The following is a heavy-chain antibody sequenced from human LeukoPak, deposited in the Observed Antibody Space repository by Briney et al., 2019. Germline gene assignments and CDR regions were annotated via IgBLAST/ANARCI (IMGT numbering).Heavy chain of an antibody. V-gene: IGHV3-11*01. J-gene: IGHJ6*03. D-gene: IGHD2-8*01. CDR3: ARDSIVRGNIGNDMDV. Sequence: GGPLRLSCAASGFTFSDYYMSWIRQAPGKGLEWVSYISHSGSTIYHADSVKGRFTISRDNAKNSLYLQMNSLRAGDTAVYYCARDSIVRGNIGNDMDVWGKGTTVTVSS. CDR1: GFTFSDYY. CDR2: ISHSGSTI.